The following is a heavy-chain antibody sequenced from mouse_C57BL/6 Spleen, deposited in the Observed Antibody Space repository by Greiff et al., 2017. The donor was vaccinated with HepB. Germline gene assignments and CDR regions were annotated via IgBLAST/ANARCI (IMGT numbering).Heavy chain of an antibody. CDR2: LSSGGDYI. CDR1: GFTFSSYA. D-gene: IGHD1-1*01. CDR3: TSDYYGYFDY. Sequence: DVMLVESGEGLVKPGGSLKLSCAASGFTFSSYAMSWVRQTPEKRLEWVAYLSSGGDYIYYADTVKGRFTISRDNARNTLYLQMSSLKSEDTAMYYCTSDYYGYFDYWGQGTTLTVSS. V-gene: IGHV5-9-1*02. J-gene: IGHJ2*01.